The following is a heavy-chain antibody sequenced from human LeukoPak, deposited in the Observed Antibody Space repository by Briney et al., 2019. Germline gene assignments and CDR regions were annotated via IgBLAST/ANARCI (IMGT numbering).Heavy chain of an antibody. J-gene: IGHJ4*02. V-gene: IGHV3-21*01. CDR2: ISSSSYI. Sequence: GGSLRLSCAASGFTFSSYSMNWVRQAPGKGLEWVSSISSSSYIYYADSVKGRFTISRDNAKNSLYLQMNSLRAEDTAVYYCARETYYYDSSDYWGQGTLVTVSS. CDR3: ARETYYYDSSDY. CDR1: GFTFSSYS. D-gene: IGHD3-22*01.